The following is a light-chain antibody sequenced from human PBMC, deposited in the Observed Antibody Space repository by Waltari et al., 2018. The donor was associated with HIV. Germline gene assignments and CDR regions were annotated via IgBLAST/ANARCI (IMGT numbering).Light chain of an antibody. V-gene: IGKV3-15*01. CDR2: ATS. J-gene: IGKJ1*01. CDR3: QQYNNWPPWT. Sequence: EIVMTQSPGTLSVSRGERATLSCRASQSVSSNVAWYQQKAGQAPRLLIYATSTRATGIPARFSGSGSGTEFTLTISSLQSEDFAVYYCQQYNNWPPWTFGQGTKVEIK. CDR1: QSVSSN.